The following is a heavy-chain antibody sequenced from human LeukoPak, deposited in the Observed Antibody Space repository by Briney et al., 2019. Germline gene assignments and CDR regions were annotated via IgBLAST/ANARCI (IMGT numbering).Heavy chain of an antibody. CDR2: INHSGST. Sequence: SETLSLTCAVYGGSFSGYYWSWIRQPPGKGLEWIGEINHSGSTNYNPSLKSRVTISVDTSKNQFSLKLSSVTAADTAVYYCARLSGRWLQFSRRFDYWGQGTLVTVSS. D-gene: IGHD5-24*01. J-gene: IGHJ4*02. V-gene: IGHV4-34*01. CDR1: GGSFSGYY. CDR3: ARLSGRWLQFSRRFDY.